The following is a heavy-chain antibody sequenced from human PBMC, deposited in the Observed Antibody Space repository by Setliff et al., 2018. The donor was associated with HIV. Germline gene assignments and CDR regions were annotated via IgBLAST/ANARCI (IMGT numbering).Heavy chain of an antibody. Sequence: PSETLSLTCNVSGGSISSYYWNWIRQPPGKGLEWIGYIYSSGGTNYNPSLKSRVTISADKSKNQFSLKLSSVPAADTAVYYCARGSSGWTFDYWGQGTLVTVSS. CDR1: GGSISSYY. J-gene: IGHJ4*02. V-gene: IGHV4-59*01. D-gene: IGHD6-19*01. CDR2: IYSSGGT. CDR3: ARGSSGWTFDY.